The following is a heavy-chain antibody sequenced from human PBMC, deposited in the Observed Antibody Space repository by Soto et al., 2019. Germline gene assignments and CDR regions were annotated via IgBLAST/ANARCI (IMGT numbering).Heavy chain of an antibody. CDR3: ARDLEYYYDGSGQIRYFQH. D-gene: IGHD3-22*01. J-gene: IGHJ1*01. V-gene: IGHV4-4*02. Sequence: GTLSLTCAVSGASISSTHWWSWLRQPPGKGLEWIGEIYHSGTTDYNPSLKSRVTISVDKSKNQFSLKMSSVTAADTAVYYCARDLEYYYDGSGQIRYFQHWGQGTLVTVSS. CDR1: GASISSTHW. CDR2: IYHSGTT.